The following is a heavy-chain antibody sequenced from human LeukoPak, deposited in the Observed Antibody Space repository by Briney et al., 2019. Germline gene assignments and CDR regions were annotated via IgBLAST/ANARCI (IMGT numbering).Heavy chain of an antibody. J-gene: IGHJ4*02. Sequence: RASVKVSCKASGYSFTAYYMHWVRQAPGQGLEWMGWINPNSGGTNYAQKFQGRVTMTRDTSITTAYMEMSRLRSDDTALYYCARSPHIWPGKTLDYWAKGPLVTVSS. CDR2: INPNSGGT. CDR3: ARSPHIWPGKTLDY. V-gene: IGHV1-2*02. CDR1: GYSFTAYY. D-gene: IGHD3/OR15-3a*01.